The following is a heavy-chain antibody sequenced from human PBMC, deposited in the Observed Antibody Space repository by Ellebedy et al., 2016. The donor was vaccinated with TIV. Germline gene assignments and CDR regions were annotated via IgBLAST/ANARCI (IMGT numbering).Heavy chain of an antibody. J-gene: IGHJ4*02. CDR2: IDNAGDT. CDR1: GFAFSNYD. CDR3: ARGAYCDGDCYSPYYFEY. Sequence: GGSLRLSCVASGFAFSNYDMHWIRQATGKGLEWVSAIDNAGDTYYPYSVKGRFTISRENAKNSFHLQMDSLRVDDTAVYYCARGAYCDGDCYSPYYFEYWGQGILVTVSS. V-gene: IGHV3-13*01. D-gene: IGHD2-21*02.